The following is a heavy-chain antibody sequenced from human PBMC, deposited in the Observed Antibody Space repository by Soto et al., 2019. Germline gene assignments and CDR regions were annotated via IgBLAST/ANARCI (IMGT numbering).Heavy chain of an antibody. D-gene: IGHD2-15*01. CDR3: ARLARYCSGGSCYPLFEP. CDR2: INPNSGGT. J-gene: IGHJ5*02. CDR1: GYTFTGYY. Sequence: ASVKVSCKASGYTFTGYYMHWVRQAPGQGLEWMGWINPNSGGTNYAQKFQGWVTMTRDTSISTAYMELSRLRSDDTAVYYCARLARYCSGGSCYPLFEPWGQGTLVTVSS. V-gene: IGHV1-2*04.